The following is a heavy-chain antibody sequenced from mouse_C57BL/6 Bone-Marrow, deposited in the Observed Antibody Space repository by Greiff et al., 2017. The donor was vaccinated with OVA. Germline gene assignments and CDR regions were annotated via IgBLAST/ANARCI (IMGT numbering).Heavy chain of an antibody. V-gene: IGHV1-64*01. CDR3: ARGDYDFDPFDY. Sequence: VQLQQSGAELVKPGASVKLSCKASGYTFTSYWMHWVKQRPGQGLEWIGMIHPNSGSTNYNEKFKSKATLTVDKSSSTAYMQLSSLTSEDSAVYYCARGDYDFDPFDYWGQGTTLTVSS. CDR1: GYTFTSYW. CDR2: IHPNSGST. J-gene: IGHJ2*01. D-gene: IGHD2-4*01.